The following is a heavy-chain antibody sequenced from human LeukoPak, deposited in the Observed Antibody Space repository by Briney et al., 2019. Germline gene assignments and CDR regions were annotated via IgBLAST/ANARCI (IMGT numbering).Heavy chain of an antibody. V-gene: IGHV4-38-2*02. D-gene: IGHD3/OR15-3a*01. J-gene: IGHJ4*02. CDR1: GYSISSGYY. CDR2: IYHSGST. CDR3: ARQTGSGLFILP. Sequence: SETLSLTCTVSGYSISSGYYWGWIRQPPGKGLEWIGSIYHSGSTYYNPSLKSRITISVDTSKNQFSLRLTSVTAADTAVYYCARQTGSGLFILPGGQGTLVTVSS.